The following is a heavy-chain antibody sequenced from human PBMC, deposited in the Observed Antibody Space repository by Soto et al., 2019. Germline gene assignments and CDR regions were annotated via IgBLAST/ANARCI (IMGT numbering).Heavy chain of an antibody. CDR2: ISSTGTDI. Sequence: PVGPLRLSCGGCGFMLLKYTMNWGRQAQGKGLEWVSSISSTGTDIDDADSVKGRFTISRDNAKNLLFLQMDSLRVEDTAVYYCARARPAYYAMDAWGPGTTVTVSS. CDR1: GFMLLKYT. J-gene: IGHJ6*02. CDR3: ARARPAYYAMDA. V-gene: IGHV3-21*06.